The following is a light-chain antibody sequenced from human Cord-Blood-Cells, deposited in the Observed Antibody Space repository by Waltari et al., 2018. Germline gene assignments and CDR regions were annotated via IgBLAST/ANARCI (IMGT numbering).Light chain of an antibody. Sequence: QSALTQPASVSGSPGQSITISCTGTSSDVGSYNLVSWYQQHPGKAPKLMIYEGSKRHSGVSNRFSGSKSGNTASLTISGLQAEDEADYDCCSYAGSSTFVVFGGGTKLTVL. J-gene: IGLJ2*01. V-gene: IGLV2-23*03. CDR1: SSDVGSYNL. CDR3: CSYAGSSTFVV. CDR2: EGS.